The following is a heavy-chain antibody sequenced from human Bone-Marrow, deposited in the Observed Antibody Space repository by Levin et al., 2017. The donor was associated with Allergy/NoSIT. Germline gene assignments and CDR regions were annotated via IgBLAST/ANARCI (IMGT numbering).Heavy chain of an antibody. V-gene: IGHV3-23*01. CDR1: GFTFSSYA. CDR3: AKDPQGPLYSSSWYYFDY. J-gene: IGHJ4*02. CDR2: ISGSGGST. Sequence: GESLKISCAASGFTFSSYAMSWVRQAPGKGLEWVSAISGSGGSTYYADSVKGRFTISRDNSKNTLYLQMNSLRAEDTAVYYCAKDPQGPLYSSSWYYFDYWGQGTLVTVSS. D-gene: IGHD6-13*01.